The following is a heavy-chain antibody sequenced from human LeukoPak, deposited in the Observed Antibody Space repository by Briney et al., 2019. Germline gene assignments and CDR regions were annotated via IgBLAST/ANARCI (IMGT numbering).Heavy chain of an antibody. D-gene: IGHD1-26*01. CDR1: GYKFTTYW. CDR2: IFPGDSET. J-gene: IGHJ5*02. CDR3: ARHPGGYSGSYNPSFWFDP. Sequence: GESLKISCKGSGYKFTTYWIGWVRQLPGKGLEWMGIIFPGDSETIYSPSFQGQVTISADKSISTAYLQWSSLKASDTAMYYCARHPGGYSGSYNPSFWFDPWGQGTLVTVSS. V-gene: IGHV5-51*01.